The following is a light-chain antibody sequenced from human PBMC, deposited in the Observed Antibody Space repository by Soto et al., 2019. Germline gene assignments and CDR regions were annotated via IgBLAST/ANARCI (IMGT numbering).Light chain of an antibody. J-gene: IGLJ3*02. Sequence: QSVLTQPPSVSGAPGQRVTISCIGSISNIGAGYDVHWYQQFPGTAPKLLIYGNTNRPSGVPDRFSGSKSGTSASLAITGLQAEDEADYYCQSYYSSLINSVFGGGTKLTVL. CDR1: ISNIGAGYD. V-gene: IGLV1-40*01. CDR3: QSYYSSLINSV. CDR2: GNT.